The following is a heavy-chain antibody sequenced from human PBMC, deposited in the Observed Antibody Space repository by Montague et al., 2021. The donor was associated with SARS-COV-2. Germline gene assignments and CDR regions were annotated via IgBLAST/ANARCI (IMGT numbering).Heavy chain of an antibody. Sequence: SETLSLTCAVYGGSFSGYYWSWIRQPPGKGLEWIGEINHSGSTNYNPSLKSRVTISVDTFKNQFSLKLSSVTAADTAVYYCTREGYQVLWSDYYYGMDVWGQGTTVTVSS. D-gene: IGHD2-2*01. CDR2: INHSGST. V-gene: IGHV4-34*01. CDR1: GGSFSGYY. J-gene: IGHJ6*02. CDR3: TREGYQVLWSDYYYGMDV.